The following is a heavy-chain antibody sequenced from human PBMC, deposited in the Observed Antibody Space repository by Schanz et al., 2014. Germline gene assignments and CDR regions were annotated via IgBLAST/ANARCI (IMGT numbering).Heavy chain of an antibody. CDR1: GGSIRSGTYY. J-gene: IGHJ4*02. CDR2: VFPNGIT. D-gene: IGHD3-10*01. V-gene: IGHV4-61*02. Sequence: QVQLQESGPGLLKPSETLSLTCTVSGGSIRSGTYYWSWIRQPAGKALEWVGRVFPNGITNYNPSLKSRVTISLDTSKNQFSLKLNSVTAADTAVYYCARGGYGSGSYREFDYWGQGTLVTVSS. CDR3: ARGGYGSGSYREFDY.